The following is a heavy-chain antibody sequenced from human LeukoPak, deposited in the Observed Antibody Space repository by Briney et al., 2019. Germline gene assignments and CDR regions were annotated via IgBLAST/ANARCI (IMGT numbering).Heavy chain of an antibody. CDR1: GGSFSGYY. V-gene: IGHV4-34*01. J-gene: IGHJ4*02. Sequence: SETLSLTCAVYGGSFSGYYWSWIRQPPGKGLEWIGEINHSGSTNYNPSLKSRVTISVDTSKNQFSLKLSSVTAADTAVYYCARGSGWLLPPDCWGQGTLVTVSS. CDR2: INHSGST. D-gene: IGHD3-22*01. CDR3: ARGSGWLLPPDC.